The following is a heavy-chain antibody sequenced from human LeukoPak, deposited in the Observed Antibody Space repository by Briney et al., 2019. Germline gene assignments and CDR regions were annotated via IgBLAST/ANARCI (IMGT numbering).Heavy chain of an antibody. D-gene: IGHD5-18*01. CDR1: GGTFSSYA. V-gene: IGHV1-69*05. J-gene: IGHJ5*02. Sequence: SVKVSCKASGGTFSSYAISWVRQAPGQGLEWMGGIIPIFGTANYAQKFQGRVTITTDESTSTAYMELSSLRSEDTAVYYCARVRRTAMANNWFDPWGQGTLVTVSS. CDR3: ARVRRTAMANNWFDP. CDR2: IIPIFGTA.